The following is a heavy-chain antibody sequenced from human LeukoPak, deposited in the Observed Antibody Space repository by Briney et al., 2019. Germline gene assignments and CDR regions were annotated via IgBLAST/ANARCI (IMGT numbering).Heavy chain of an antibody. J-gene: IGHJ4*02. V-gene: IGHV3-23*01. CDR3: ARGRYSGTTYYFDY. CDR2: ISGSGGST. Sequence: GGSLRLSCAASGFTFSSYAMSWVRQAPGKGLEWVSAISGSGGSTYYADSVKGRFTISRDNAKNSLYLQMNSLRAEDTAMYYCARGRYSGTTYYFDYWGQGTLVTVSS. D-gene: IGHD5-12*01. CDR1: GFTFSSYA.